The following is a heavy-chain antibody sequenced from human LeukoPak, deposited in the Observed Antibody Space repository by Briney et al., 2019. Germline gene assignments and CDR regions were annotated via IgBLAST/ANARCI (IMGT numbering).Heavy chain of an antibody. Sequence: AGSMRLSCAAYGFTFSSYAMSWDRQAPGKGLEWVSAISGSGGSTYYADSVKGRFTISRDNSKNTLYLQMSSLRAEDTAVYYCAKDGSIAARPRQQDYWGQGTLVTVSS. CDR3: AKDGSIAARPRQQDY. J-gene: IGHJ4*02. V-gene: IGHV3-23*01. D-gene: IGHD6-6*01. CDR2: ISGSGGST. CDR1: GFTFSSYA.